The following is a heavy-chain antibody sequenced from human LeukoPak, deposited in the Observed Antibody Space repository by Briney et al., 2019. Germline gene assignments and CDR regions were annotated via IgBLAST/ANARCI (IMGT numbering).Heavy chain of an antibody. CDR1: GGSISSYY. V-gene: IGHV4-59*01. CDR3: ARGRAGMDY. Sequence: SETLSLTCTVSGGSISSYYWSGIRQPPGKGLEWIGYIYYSGSTNYNPSLKSRVTISVDTSKNQFSLKLSSVTAADTAVYYCARGRAGMDYWGQGTLVTVSS. CDR2: IYYSGST. J-gene: IGHJ4*02. D-gene: IGHD6-13*01.